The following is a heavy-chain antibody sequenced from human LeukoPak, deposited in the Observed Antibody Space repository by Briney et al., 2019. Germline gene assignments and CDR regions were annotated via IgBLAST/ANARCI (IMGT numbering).Heavy chain of an antibody. Sequence: SETLSLTCTVSGYSINNGYYWAWIRQPPGKGLEWIASIYHSGNTYYNPSLRGRVTISVDTSKNQFSLKLSSVIAADTAVYYCARAPRGFDYWGQGTLVTVSS. CDR2: IYHSGNT. J-gene: IGHJ4*02. CDR3: ARAPRGFDY. CDR1: GYSINNGYY. V-gene: IGHV4-38-2*02.